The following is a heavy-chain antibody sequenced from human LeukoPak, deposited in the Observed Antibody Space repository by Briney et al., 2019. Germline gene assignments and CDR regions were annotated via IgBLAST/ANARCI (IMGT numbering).Heavy chain of an antibody. D-gene: IGHD2-15*01. Sequence: SETLSLTCTVSGGSISSSSYYWGWIRQPPGKGLEWIGSIYYSGSTYYNPSLKSRVTISVDTSKNQFSLKLSSVTAADTAVYYCATFGASRRIRLKGGDYWGQGTLVTVSS. J-gene: IGHJ4*02. CDR3: ATFGASRRIRLKGGDY. CDR2: IYYSGST. CDR1: GGSISSSSYY. V-gene: IGHV4-39*07.